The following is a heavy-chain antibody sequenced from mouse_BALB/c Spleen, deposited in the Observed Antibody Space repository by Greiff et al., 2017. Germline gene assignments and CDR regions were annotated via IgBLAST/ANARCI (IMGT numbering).Heavy chain of an antibody. CDR3: ARGWDGNYPYYFDY. J-gene: IGHJ2*01. V-gene: IGHV5-17*02. CDR2: ISSGSSTI. CDR1: GFTFSSFG. Sequence: EVQLVESGGGLVQPGGSRKLSCAASGFTFSSFGMHWVRQAPEKGLEWVAYISSGSSTIYYADTVKGRFTISRDNPKNTLFLQMTSLRSEDTAMYYCARGWDGNYPYYFDYWGQGTTLTVSS. D-gene: IGHD2-1*01.